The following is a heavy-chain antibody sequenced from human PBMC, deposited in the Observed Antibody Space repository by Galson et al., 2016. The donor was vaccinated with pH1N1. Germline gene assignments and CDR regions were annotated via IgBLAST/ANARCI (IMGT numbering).Heavy chain of an antibody. CDR3: ARDGIAAAGIRRDQYYFDY. J-gene: IGHJ4*02. CDR2: TYYRSKWYN. CDR1: GDSVSSNSAA. D-gene: IGHD6-13*01. Sequence: CAISGDSVSSNSAAWNWIRQSPSRGLEWLGRTYYRSKWYNDYAVSVKSRITINLDTSKNQFSLQLNSVTPEDTAVYYCARDGIAAAGIRRDQYYFDYWGQGTLVTVSS. V-gene: IGHV6-1*01.